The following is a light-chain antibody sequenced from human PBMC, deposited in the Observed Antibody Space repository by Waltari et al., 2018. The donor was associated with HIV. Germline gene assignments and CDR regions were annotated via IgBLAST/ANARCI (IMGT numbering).Light chain of an antibody. CDR2: EVS. V-gene: IGLV2-14*01. J-gene: IGLJ2*01. CDR1: SSDAGGSNY. CDR3: SSYTSSSSVV. Sequence: QSALTQPASVSGSPGQSITISCTGTSSDAGGSNYVSWYQQHPGKAPKLMIYEVSNRPSGVSNRFSGSKSGNTASLTISGLQAEDEADYYCSSYTSSSSVVFGGGTKLTVL.